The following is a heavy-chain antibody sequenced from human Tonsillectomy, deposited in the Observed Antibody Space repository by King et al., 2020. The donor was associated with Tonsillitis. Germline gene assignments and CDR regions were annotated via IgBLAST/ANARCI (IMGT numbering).Heavy chain of an antibody. D-gene: IGHD6-19*01. CDR1: GGSISSYY. V-gene: IGHV4-59*01. CDR3: ARVLSSSGWKGVFDY. Sequence: QLQESGPGLVKPSETLSLTCTVSGGSISSYYWSWIRQPPGKGLEWIGYIYYSGSTNYNPPLKSRVTISVDTSKNQFSLKLSSVTAADTAVYYCARVLSSSGWKGVFDYWGQGTLVTVSS. CDR2: IYYSGST. J-gene: IGHJ4*02.